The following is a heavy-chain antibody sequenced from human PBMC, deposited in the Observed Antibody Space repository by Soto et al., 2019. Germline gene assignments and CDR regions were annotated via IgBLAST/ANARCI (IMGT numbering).Heavy chain of an antibody. D-gene: IGHD3-10*01. Sequence: ASVKVSCKASGGTFNSYAISWVRQAPGQGLEWMGGIIPIFGTANYAQKFQGRVTITADESTSTAYVELSSLRSEDTAVYYCARAMVRGVGGAFDIWGQGTMVPVSS. V-gene: IGHV1-69*13. J-gene: IGHJ3*02. CDR1: GGTFNSYA. CDR2: IIPIFGTA. CDR3: ARAMVRGVGGAFDI.